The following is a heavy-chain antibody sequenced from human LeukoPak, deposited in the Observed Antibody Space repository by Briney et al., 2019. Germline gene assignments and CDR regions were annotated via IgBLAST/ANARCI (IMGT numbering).Heavy chain of an antibody. CDR3: ARFWVWAFDI. CDR1: RFTVSSNY. J-gene: IGHJ3*02. D-gene: IGHD3-16*01. CDR2: IYSGGST. V-gene: IGHV3-66*01. Sequence: GGSLRLSCAASRFTVSSNYMSWVRQAPGKGLEWGSVIYSGGSTYYADSVKGRFTISRDNSKSTLYLQINSLRDEDTAVYYCARFWVWAFDIWGQGTMVTVSS.